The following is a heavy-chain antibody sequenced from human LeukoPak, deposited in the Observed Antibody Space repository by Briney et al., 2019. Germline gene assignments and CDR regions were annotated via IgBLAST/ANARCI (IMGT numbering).Heavy chain of an antibody. V-gene: IGHV6-1*01. CDR3: ARSPGIAVAGIGSSSGINWFDP. D-gene: IGHD6-19*01. Sequence: SQTLSLTCAISGDSVSSNSAAWNWIRQSPSRGLEWLVRTYYRSKWYNDYAVSVKSRITINPDTSKNQFSLQLNSVTPEDTAVYYCARSPGIAVAGIGSSSGINWFDPWGQGTLVTVSS. CDR2: TYYRSKWYN. CDR1: GDSVSSNSAA. J-gene: IGHJ5*02.